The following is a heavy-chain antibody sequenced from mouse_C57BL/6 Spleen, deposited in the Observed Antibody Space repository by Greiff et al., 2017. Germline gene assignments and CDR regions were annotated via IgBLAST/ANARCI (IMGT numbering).Heavy chain of an antibody. CDR1: GYTFTSYW. D-gene: IGHD1-1*01. J-gene: IGHJ1*03. Sequence: VQLQQPGAELVKPGASVKLSCKASGYTFTSYWMQWVKQRPGQGLEWIGEIDPSDSYTNYNQKFKGKATLTVDTSSSTAYMQLSSLTSEDSAVYYCARLLLRYFDVWGTGTTVTVSS. CDR2: IDPSDSYT. V-gene: IGHV1-50*01. CDR3: ARLLLRYFDV.